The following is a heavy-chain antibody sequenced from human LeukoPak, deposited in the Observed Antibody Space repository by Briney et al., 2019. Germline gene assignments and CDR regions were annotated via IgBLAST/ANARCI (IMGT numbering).Heavy chain of an antibody. CDR1: GFTFSSYS. V-gene: IGHV3-48*04. D-gene: IGHD3-10*01. J-gene: IGHJ4*02. CDR3: ARDYYGSGSYYY. CDR2: ISSSGRTI. Sequence: GGSLRLSCAASGFTFSSYSMNWVRQAPGKGLEWVSYISSSGRTIYYADSVKGRFTISRDNAKNSLYLQMNSLRAEDTAVYYCARDYYGSGSYYYWGQGTLVTVSS.